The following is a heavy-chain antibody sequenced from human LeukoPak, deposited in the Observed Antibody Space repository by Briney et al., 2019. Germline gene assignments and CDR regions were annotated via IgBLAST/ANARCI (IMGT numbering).Heavy chain of an antibody. D-gene: IGHD3-3*01. CDR3: ARGLYYDFWSGYSFSNWFDP. CDR2: ISSSGSTI. J-gene: IGHJ5*02. CDR1: GFTFSSYE. V-gene: IGHV3-48*03. Sequence: GGSLRLSCAASGFTFSSYEMNWVRQAPGKGLEWVSYISSSGSTIYYADSVKGQFTISRDNAKNSLYLQMISLRAEDTAVYYCARGLYYDFWSGYSFSNWFDPWGQGTLVTVSS.